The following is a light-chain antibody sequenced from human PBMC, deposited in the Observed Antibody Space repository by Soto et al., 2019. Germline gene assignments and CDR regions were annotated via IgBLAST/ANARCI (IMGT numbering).Light chain of an antibody. J-gene: IGLJ1*01. Sequence: QSALTQPASVSVSPGQSITISCTGTSSDVGGYNYVSWYQQHPGKAPKLMIYDVSNRPSGVSNRFSGSKSGNTASLTISGLQAEDEADYYCSSYTSSITRVFGTGTKLPVL. V-gene: IGLV2-14*01. CDR3: SSYTSSITRV. CDR1: SSDVGGYNY. CDR2: DVS.